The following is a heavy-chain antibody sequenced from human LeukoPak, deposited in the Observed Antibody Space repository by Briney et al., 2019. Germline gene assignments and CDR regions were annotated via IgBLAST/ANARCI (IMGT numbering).Heavy chain of an antibody. Sequence: GGSLRLSCAASGSTFSIYWMHWVRQAPGKGLVWVSRINSDGSSTSYADSVKGRFTISRDNAKNTLYLQMNSLRAEDTAVYYCARAGQLVRGGYYFDYWGQGTLVTVSS. V-gene: IGHV3-74*01. D-gene: IGHD6-6*01. CDR2: INSDGSST. CDR3: ARAGQLVRGGYYFDY. J-gene: IGHJ4*02. CDR1: GSTFSIYW.